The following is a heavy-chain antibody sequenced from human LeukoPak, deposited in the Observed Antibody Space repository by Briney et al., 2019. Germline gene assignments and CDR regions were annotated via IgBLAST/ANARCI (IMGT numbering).Heavy chain of an antibody. Sequence: GGSLRLSCAASGFTFSSYAVSWVRQAPAKGLEWVSGISASGANTYYADSVKGRFTISRDNSKNTLYPQMIILRAEDTAVYDGAKDPYFYDSSVYFGDYWGQGTLVTVSS. CDR3: AKDPYFYDSSVYFGDY. CDR2: ISASGANT. D-gene: IGHD3-22*01. V-gene: IGHV3-23*01. CDR1: GFTFSSYA. J-gene: IGHJ4*02.